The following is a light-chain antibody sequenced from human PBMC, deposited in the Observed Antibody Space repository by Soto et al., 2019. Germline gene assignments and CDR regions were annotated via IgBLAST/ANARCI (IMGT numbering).Light chain of an antibody. CDR1: QSVSSN. J-gene: IGKJ1*01. V-gene: IGKV3-15*01. CDR2: GAS. CDR3: QQYNNWPWT. Sequence: EIVMTQSPATLSVSPGERATLSCRASQSVSSNLAWYQQKPGQAPRLLIYGASTRATGIPARFSGSGSGTEFTLTINSLQSEDFALYYCQQYNNWPWTFGLGTKVEIK.